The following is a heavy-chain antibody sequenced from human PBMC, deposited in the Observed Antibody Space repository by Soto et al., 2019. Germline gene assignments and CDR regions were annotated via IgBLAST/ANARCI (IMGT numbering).Heavy chain of an antibody. CDR3: ARVSTIFGVVIIPVAYMDV. CDR1: GYTFTSYC. J-gene: IGHJ6*03. D-gene: IGHD3-3*01. CDR2: ISAYNGNT. Sequence: QVQLVQSGAEVKKPGASVKVSCKASGYTFTSYCISWVRQAPGQGLEWMGWISAYNGNTNYAQKLQGRVTMTTDTSTSTAYMELRSLRSDDTAVYYCARVSTIFGVVIIPVAYMDVWGKGTTVTVSS. V-gene: IGHV1-18*01.